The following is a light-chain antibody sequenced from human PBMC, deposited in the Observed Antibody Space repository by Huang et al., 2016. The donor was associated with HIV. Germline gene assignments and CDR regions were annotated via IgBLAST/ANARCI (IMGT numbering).Light chain of an antibody. Sequence: QLTQSPSSLSASVGDRVTITCRSSQGISNTLAWYQQKPGKAPKLLIYDASSYQAGAPSRFSGSGSGIDFTLIISSLQPEDCATYYCQQFNHYPLTFGGGTKVEIE. J-gene: IGKJ4*01. CDR2: DAS. CDR1: QGISNT. CDR3: QQFNHYPLT. V-gene: IGKV1D-13*01.